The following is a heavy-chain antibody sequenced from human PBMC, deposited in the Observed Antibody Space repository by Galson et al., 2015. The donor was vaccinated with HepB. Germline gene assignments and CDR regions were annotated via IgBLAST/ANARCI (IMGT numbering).Heavy chain of an antibody. J-gene: IGHJ6*02. CDR2: INQDESSK. V-gene: IGHV3-7*03. Sequence: SLRLSCAASGFTFSSYWMNWVRQAPGKGLEWVAHINQDESSKYCVDSVKGRFTISRDNAKDSVYLQLDSLRAEDTAVYYCARRISLVRGIITKPDYYYGMDVWGQGTTVTVAS. D-gene: IGHD3-10*01. CDR3: ARRISLVRGIITKPDYYYGMDV. CDR1: GFTFSSYW.